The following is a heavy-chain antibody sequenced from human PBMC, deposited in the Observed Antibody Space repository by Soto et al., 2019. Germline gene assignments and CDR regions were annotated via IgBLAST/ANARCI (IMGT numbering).Heavy chain of an antibody. CDR3: AKDMAPASGSYDGLDD. CDR1: GFTFDDYS. D-gene: IGHD3-10*01. CDR2: ISWSSVSI. Sequence: GGSLRLSCAASGFTFDDYSIHWVRQAPGKGLEWVSGISWSSVSIGYADSVKGRFTISRDNAKNSLYLQMNSLRAEDTALYYCAKDMAPASGSYDGLDDCGPGTLVT. V-gene: IGHV3-9*01. J-gene: IGHJ4*02.